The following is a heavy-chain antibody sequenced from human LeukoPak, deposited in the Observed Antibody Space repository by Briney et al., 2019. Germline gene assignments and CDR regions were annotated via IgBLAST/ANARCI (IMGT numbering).Heavy chain of an antibody. Sequence: PSETLSLTCTVSGGSISSSSYYWGWIRQPPGKGLEWIGSIYYSGSTYYNPSLKSRVTISVDTSKNQFSPKLSSVTAADTAVYYCARQGRLLLQYYFDYWGQGTLVTVSS. V-gene: IGHV4-39*01. J-gene: IGHJ4*02. CDR2: IYYSGST. CDR1: GGSISSSSYY. D-gene: IGHD3-22*01. CDR3: ARQGRLLLQYYFDY.